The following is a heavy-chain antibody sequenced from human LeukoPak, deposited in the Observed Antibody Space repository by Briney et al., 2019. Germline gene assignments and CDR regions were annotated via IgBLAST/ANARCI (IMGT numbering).Heavy chain of an antibody. V-gene: IGHV3-7*01. Sequence: GGSLRLYCAASGFTFSSYWMSWLRQAPGKGLVWVANINQGGSDKYYVDSVRGRFTISRDNAKNSLYLQMNSLRAYDTAAYYCAKGLGSRKVSWGQGTLVTVSS. CDR3: AKGLGSRKVS. CDR1: GFTFSSYW. J-gene: IGHJ5*02. CDR2: INQGGSDK. D-gene: IGHD2-2*01.